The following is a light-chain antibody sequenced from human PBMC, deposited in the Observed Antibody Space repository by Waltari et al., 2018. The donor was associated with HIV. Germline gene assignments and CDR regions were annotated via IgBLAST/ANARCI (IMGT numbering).Light chain of an antibody. CDR3: QTWDTGIWV. J-gene: IGLJ3*02. CDR2: INFDGSH. Sequence: QLVLTQSPSASASLGASVKLTCPVASAHITYAIAWHHQQPDKGPRFLMRINFDGSHNKGDGIPDRFSGSSSGAERYLTISSLQSEDEGDYFCQTWDTGIWVFGGGTKLTVL. V-gene: IGLV4-69*01. CDR1: SAHITYA.